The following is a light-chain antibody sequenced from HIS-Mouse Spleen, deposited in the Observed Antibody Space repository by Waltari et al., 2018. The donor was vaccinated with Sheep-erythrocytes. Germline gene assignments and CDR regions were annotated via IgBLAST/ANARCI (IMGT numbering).Light chain of an antibody. CDR3: CSYAGSYNHV. CDR1: SSHVGGYNY. J-gene: IGLJ1*01. V-gene: IGLV2-11*01. CDR2: DVS. Sequence: QSALTQPRSVSGSPGQPVTISCTGTSSHVGGYNYVSWYQQHPGEAPKLMIYDVSKRPSGVPDRFADSKSGNTASLTISGLQAEDEADYYCCSYAGSYNHVFATGTKVTVL.